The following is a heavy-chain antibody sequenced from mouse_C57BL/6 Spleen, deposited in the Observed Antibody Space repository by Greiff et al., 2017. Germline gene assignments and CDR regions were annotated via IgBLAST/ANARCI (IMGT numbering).Heavy chain of an antibody. Sequence: QVQLKQSGPELVKPGASVKISCKASGYAFSSSWMNWVKQRPGKGLEWIGRIYPGDGDTNYNGKFKGKATLTADKSSSTAYMQLSSLTAEDSAVYCCARAGTNYAMGYWGQGTSVTVAS. D-gene: IGHD4-1*01. CDR2: IYPGDGDT. J-gene: IGHJ4*01. V-gene: IGHV1-82*01. CDR1: GYAFSSSW. CDR3: ARAGTNYAMGY.